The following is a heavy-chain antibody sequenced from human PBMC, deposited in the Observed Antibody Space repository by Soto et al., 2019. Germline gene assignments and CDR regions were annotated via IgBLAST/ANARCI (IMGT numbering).Heavy chain of an antibody. D-gene: IGHD2-15*01. CDR2: IFWDDDE. V-gene: IGHV2-5*02. Sequence: QITLKESGPTLVKPTQTLTLTCTFSGFSLSTSGVGVGCIRQPPGEALEWLAIIFWDDDERYNPSLMTRLTITKDTSKNQVVLTMTNMDPADTATYYCAHRTYCSGGSCYDYWGQGTLVTVSS. CDR1: GFSLSTSGVG. J-gene: IGHJ4*02. CDR3: AHRTYCSGGSCYDY.